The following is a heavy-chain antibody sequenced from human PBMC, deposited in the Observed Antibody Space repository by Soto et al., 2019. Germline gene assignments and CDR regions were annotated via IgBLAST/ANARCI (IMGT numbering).Heavy chain of an antibody. CDR2: INPNSGGT. D-gene: IGHD3-3*01. V-gene: IGHV1-2*04. CDR1: GYTFTGHY. J-gene: IGHJ6*02. Sequence: GASVKVSCKASGYTFTGHYMHWVRQAPGQGLEWMGWINPNSGGTNYAQKFQGWVTMTRDTSISTAYMELSRLRSDDTAVYYCARDRVTLYDFWSGYRSSGYYYYYYGMDVWGQGTTVTVSS. CDR3: ARDRVTLYDFWSGYRSSGYYYYYYGMDV.